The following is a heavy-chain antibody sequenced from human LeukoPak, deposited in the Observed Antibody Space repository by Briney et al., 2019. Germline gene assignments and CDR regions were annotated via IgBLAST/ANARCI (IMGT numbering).Heavy chain of an antibody. V-gene: IGHV4-34*01. CDR3: ARVRATGAHDC. J-gene: IGHJ4*02. CDR1: GGSFSGYY. Sequence: PSETLSLTCAVYGGSFSGYYWSWIRQPPGKGLEWIGEINHSGSTNYNPSLKSRVTISVDTSKNQSSLKLSSVPAADTAVYYCARVRATGAHDCWGQGTLVTVSS. CDR2: INHSGST. D-gene: IGHD7-27*01.